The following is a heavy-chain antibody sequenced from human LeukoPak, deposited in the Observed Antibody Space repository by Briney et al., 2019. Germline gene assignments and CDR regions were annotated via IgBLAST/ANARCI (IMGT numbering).Heavy chain of an antibody. CDR1: GFTFGTCG. CDR2: ISSSGYNT. J-gene: IGHJ6*03. D-gene: IGHD3-22*01. Sequence: AGGSLRLSCAASGFTFGTCGMSWVRQAPGKGLEWVSTISSSGYNTYYADSVQGRFTISRDNSKNTLYLQMNCLRVEDTAVYYCAKGAEEGVVITSVYYYYMDVWGKGTTVTISS. CDR3: AKGAEEGVVITSVYYYYMDV. V-gene: IGHV3-23*01.